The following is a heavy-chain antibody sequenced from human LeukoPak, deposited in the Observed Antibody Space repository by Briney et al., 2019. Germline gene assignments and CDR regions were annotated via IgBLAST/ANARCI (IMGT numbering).Heavy chain of an antibody. CDR2: INSDGSST. D-gene: IGHD1/OR15-1a*01. CDR1: GFTFSSYW. V-gene: IGHV3-74*01. Sequence: QPGGSLRLSCAASGFTFSSYWMHWVRQAPGKGLVWVSRINSDGSSTSYADSVKGRFTISRDNAKNTLYLQMNSLKTDDTAVYYCATTTPGRLAGMDVWGKGTTVIVSS. J-gene: IGHJ6*04. CDR3: ATTTPGRLAGMDV.